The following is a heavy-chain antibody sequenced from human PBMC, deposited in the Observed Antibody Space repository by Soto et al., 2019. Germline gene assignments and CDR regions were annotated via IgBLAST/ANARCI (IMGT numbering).Heavy chain of an antibody. Sequence: EEVLVESGGGWVQPGGSLRLSCVVSGFTFEDSVMHWVRQVPGKGLEWVSGISWNSDVKGYADSMRGRFTISRDNARNSLFLQMTSLRGEDSALYYCARDMAHYDFWGHNERGLDVWGQGTAVTVSS. J-gene: IGHJ6*02. CDR1: GFTFEDSV. CDR3: ARDMAHYDFWGHNERGLDV. V-gene: IGHV3-9*01. D-gene: IGHD3-3*01. CDR2: ISWNSDVK.